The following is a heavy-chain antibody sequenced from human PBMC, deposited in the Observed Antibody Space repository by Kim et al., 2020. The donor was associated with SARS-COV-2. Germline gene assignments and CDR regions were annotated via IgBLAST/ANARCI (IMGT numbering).Heavy chain of an antibody. CDR3: ARDGYGGNSYYYYGMDV. Sequence: SVKVSCKASGGTFSSYAISWVRQAPGQGLEWMGGIIPIFGTANYAQKFQGRVTITADESTSTAYMELSSLRSEDTAVYYCARDGYGGNSYYYYGMDVWGQGTTVTVSS. CDR2: IIPIFGTA. D-gene: IGHD2-21*02. CDR1: GGTFSSYA. J-gene: IGHJ6*02. V-gene: IGHV1-69*13.